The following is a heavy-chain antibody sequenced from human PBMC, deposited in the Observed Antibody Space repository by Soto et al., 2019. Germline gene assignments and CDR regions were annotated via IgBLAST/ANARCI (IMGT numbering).Heavy chain of an antibody. CDR2: ISYDGSNK. Sequence: QVQLVESGGGVVQPGRSLRLSCAASGFTFSSYGMHWVRQAPGKGLEWLAVISYDGSNKYYADSVKGLFTISRDNSKNTLYLQVNSLRAEDTAMYYCAKDYGSGWTMGDFWGQGTLVTVSS. D-gene: IGHD6-19*01. CDR1: GFTFSSYG. J-gene: IGHJ4*02. V-gene: IGHV3-30*18. CDR3: AKDYGSGWTMGDF.